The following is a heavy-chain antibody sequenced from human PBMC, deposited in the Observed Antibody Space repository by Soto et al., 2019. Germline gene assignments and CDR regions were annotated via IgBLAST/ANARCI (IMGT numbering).Heavy chain of an antibody. D-gene: IGHD4-17*01. CDR2: IIPILGIA. Sequence: SVKVSCKASGCTFSSYTISWVRQAPGQGLEWMGRIIPILGIANYAQKFQGRVTITADKSTSTAYMELSSLRSEDTAVYYCAIGFYGDYEFIDYWGQGTLVTVSS. V-gene: IGHV1-69*02. J-gene: IGHJ4*02. CDR1: GCTFSSYT. CDR3: AIGFYGDYEFIDY.